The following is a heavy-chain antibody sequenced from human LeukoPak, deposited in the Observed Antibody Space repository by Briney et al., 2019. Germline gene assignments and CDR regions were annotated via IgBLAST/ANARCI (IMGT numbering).Heavy chain of an antibody. CDR1: GFTFSTYA. CDR3: AKAVYCSGGRCSGEVGARPFDY. V-gene: IGHV3-23*01. CDR2: ISDSGANT. Sequence: PGGSLRLSCAASGFTFSTYAMSWVRQAPGKGLEWVSGISDSGANTYYADSVKGRFTISRDNSKNTLYLQMNSLRAEDTAVYYCAKAVYCSGGRCSGEVGARPFDYWGQGTLVTVSS. D-gene: IGHD2-15*01. J-gene: IGHJ4*02.